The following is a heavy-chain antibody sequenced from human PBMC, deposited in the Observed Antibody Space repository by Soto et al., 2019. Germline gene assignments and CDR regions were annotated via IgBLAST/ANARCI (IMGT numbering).Heavy chain of an antibody. Sequence: SETLSLSCTVSGCPIWSYYWGWIRQPPGKGLEWIGYIYYSGSTNYNPSLKSRVTISVDTSKNQFSLKVSSVTAADTAVYYCARHYCSGGSCYLDYYYYMDVWGKGTTVTVSS. D-gene: IGHD2-15*01. J-gene: IGHJ6*03. CDR3: ARHYCSGGSCYLDYYYYMDV. CDR1: GCPIWSYY. V-gene: IGHV4-59*01. CDR2: IYYSGST.